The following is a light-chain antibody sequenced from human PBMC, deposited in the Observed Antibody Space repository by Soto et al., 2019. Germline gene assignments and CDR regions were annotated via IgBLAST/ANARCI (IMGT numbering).Light chain of an antibody. Sequence: EIVSTHSPGTLSLSPCERAALSRSASQSVSNNYLPWYQQNPGQAPRLLIYDASSRATGIPDRFSGGGSGTDFTLTISRLEREDFEVYYCQQFSSYPLTFGGGTKVDI. CDR1: QSVSNNY. V-gene: IGKV3-20*01. CDR2: DAS. J-gene: IGKJ4*01. CDR3: QQFSSYPLT.